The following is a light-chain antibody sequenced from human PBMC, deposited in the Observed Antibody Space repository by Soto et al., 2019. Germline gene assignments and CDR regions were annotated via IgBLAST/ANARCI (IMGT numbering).Light chain of an antibody. CDR1: QSVSDMY. Sequence: EMVLTQSPGTLSLSPGERATLSCRASQSVSDMYLAWYPQKPGQAPSLLIYASNRATGIPDRFSGSGSGTDFTLTISSLEPEDFAVYYCQHYGTSALFGPGTKVEIK. V-gene: IGKV3-20*01. CDR3: QHYGTSAL. CDR2: AS. J-gene: IGKJ3*01.